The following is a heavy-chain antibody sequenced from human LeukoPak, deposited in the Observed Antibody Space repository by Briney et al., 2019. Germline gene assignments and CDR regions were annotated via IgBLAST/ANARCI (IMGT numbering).Heavy chain of an antibody. D-gene: IGHD2-21*01. Sequence: PSETLSLTCTVSGGSISSYYWSWIRQPAGKGLEWIGRIYTSGSTNYNPSLKSRVTMSVDTSKNQFSLKLSSVTAADTAVYYCAREELAYCGGDCYFRNWFDPWGQGTLVTVSS. CDR2: IYTSGST. CDR3: AREELAYCGGDCYFRNWFDP. V-gene: IGHV4-4*07. J-gene: IGHJ5*02. CDR1: GGSISSYY.